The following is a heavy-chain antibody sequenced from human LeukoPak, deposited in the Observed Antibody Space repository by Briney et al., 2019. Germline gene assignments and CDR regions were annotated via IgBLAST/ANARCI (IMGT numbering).Heavy chain of an antibody. CDR2: LYSGRTT. D-gene: IGHD3-10*01. CDR1: GDSFTSSSHH. Sequence: SETLSLTCTVSGDSFTSSSHHWGWIRQSPGKGLEWIGSLYSGRTTYYNPTLNSRVTISLVTSKNQFSLQLNSVTAADTAVYYCARHYGPWGQGTLVTVSS. CDR3: ARHYGP. V-gene: IGHV4-39*01. J-gene: IGHJ5*02.